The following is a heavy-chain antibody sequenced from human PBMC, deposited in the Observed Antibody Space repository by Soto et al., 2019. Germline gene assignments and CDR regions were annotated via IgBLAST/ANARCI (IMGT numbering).Heavy chain of an antibody. CDR2: ISAYNGNT. D-gene: IGHD3-16*01. J-gene: IGHJ6*02. CDR1: GYTFTSYG. CDR3: ASESALWVNGMDV. Sequence: ASVKVSCKASGYTFTSYGISWVRQAPGQGLEWMGWISAYNGNTNYAQKLQGRVTMTTDTSTSTVYMELSSLRSEDTAVYYCASESALWVNGMDVWGQGTTVTVSS. V-gene: IGHV1-18*01.